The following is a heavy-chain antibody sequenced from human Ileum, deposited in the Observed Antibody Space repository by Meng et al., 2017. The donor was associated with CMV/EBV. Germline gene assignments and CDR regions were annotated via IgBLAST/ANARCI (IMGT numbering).Heavy chain of an antibody. Sequence: VPLVGAGGGVVQAWGSLRLSCAASGFTFSGYGMHWVRQAPGKGLEWVANIKQDGSEKYYVDSVKGRFTISRDNGKKSLYLEMNSLRGEDTAVYYCATTRLGELSYWGQGTLVTVSS. CDR1: GFTFSGYG. V-gene: IGHV3-7*02. D-gene: IGHD3-16*02. CDR3: ATTRLGELSY. CDR2: IKQDGSEK. J-gene: IGHJ4*02.